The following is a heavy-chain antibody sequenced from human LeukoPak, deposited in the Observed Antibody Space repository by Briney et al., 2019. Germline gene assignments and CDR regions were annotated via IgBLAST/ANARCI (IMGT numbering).Heavy chain of an antibody. J-gene: IGHJ6*03. V-gene: IGHV3-21*01. CDR3: ARDAADYNVLYYYYYMDV. D-gene: IGHD4-11*01. Sequence: GGSLRLSCAASGFTFRSYSMNWVRQAPGKGLEWVSSISSSSSYIYYADSVKGRFTISRDNAKNSLYLQMNSLRAEDTAVYYCARDAADYNVLYYYYYMDVWGKGTTVTVSS. CDR1: GFTFRSYS. CDR2: ISSSSSYI.